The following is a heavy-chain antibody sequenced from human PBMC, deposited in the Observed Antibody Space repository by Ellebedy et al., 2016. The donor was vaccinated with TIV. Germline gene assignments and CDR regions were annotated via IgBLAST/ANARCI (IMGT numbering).Heavy chain of an antibody. Sequence: SETLSLTXTVSGGSISSGSYYWSWIRQPAGKGLEWIGRIYTSGSTNYNPSLKSRVTMSVDTSKNQFSLKLSSVTAADTAVYYCARVKGIVVVPAVLGYFQHWGQGTLVTVSS. CDR3: ARVKGIVVVPAVLGYFQH. CDR2: IYTSGST. D-gene: IGHD2-2*01. J-gene: IGHJ1*01. V-gene: IGHV4-61*02. CDR1: GGSISSGSYY.